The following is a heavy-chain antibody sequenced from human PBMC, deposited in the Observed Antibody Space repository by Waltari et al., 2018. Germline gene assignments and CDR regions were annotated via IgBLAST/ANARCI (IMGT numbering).Heavy chain of an antibody. V-gene: IGHV1-69*02. Sequence: QVQLVHSGAEVKKPGSSVKVSCKASGGPFSSYTISWVRPAPGQGLEWMGRIIPIRGIANYEQKFQGRVTITADKSTSTAYMELSSLRSEDTAVYYCARPGPAKYNWNDGGYFDYWGQGTLVTVSS. D-gene: IGHD1-20*01. CDR3: ARPGPAKYNWNDGGYFDY. CDR2: IIPIRGIA. CDR1: GGPFSSYT. J-gene: IGHJ4*02.